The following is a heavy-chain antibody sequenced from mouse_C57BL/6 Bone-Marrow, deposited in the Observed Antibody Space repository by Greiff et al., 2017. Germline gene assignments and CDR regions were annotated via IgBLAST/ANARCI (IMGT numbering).Heavy chain of an antibody. V-gene: IGHV5-16*01. CDR2: INYDGSST. CDR1: GFTFSDYY. J-gene: IGHJ1*03. Sequence: EVKLMASEGGLVQPGSSMKLSCTASGFTFSDYYMAWVRQVPEKGLEWVANINYDGSSTYYLDSLKSRFIISRDNAKNILYLQMSSLKSEDTATYYGARDPITTVVARYWYFDVWGTGTTVTVSS. D-gene: IGHD1-1*01. CDR3: ARDPITTVVARYWYFDV.